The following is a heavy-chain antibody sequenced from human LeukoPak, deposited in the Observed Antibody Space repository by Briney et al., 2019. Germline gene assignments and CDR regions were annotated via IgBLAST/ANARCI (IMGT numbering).Heavy chain of an antibody. D-gene: IGHD6-25*01. CDR3: AGRAARFFDY. CDR2: IFYSGSS. CDR1: GDSLNSYY. J-gene: IGHJ4*02. Sequence: SETLSLTCTVSGDSLNSYYWTWIRQPPGEGLQWIGYIFYSGSSNYNASLRSRVAISVDTSKNQFSLKLTSVTAADTAVYYCAGRAARFFDYWGQGTLVTVSS. V-gene: IGHV4-59*01.